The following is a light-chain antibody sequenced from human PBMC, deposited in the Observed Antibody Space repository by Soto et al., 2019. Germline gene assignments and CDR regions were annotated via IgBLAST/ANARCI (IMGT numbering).Light chain of an antibody. CDR2: GNN. Sequence: QSVLTQPPSVSGVPGQRVTISCTGSSSNIGAGYDVHWYQQLPGTAPKLLIYGNNNRPSGVPDRFSGSKSGTSASLAITGLQAEDEADYYCQSYDSSLSGWVFGGRTKLTVL. CDR1: SSNIGAGYD. CDR3: QSYDSSLSGWV. V-gene: IGLV1-40*01. J-gene: IGLJ3*02.